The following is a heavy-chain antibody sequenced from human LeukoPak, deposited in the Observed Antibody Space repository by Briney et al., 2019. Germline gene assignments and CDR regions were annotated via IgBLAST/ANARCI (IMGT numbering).Heavy chain of an antibody. V-gene: IGHV1-18*01. J-gene: IGHJ4*02. D-gene: IGHD5-18*01. Sequence: GASVKVSCKASGYTFTSYGISWVRQAPGQGLEWMGWISAYNGNTNYAQKLQGRVTMTTDTSTSTAYMELRSLRSDDTARCYFSRDTSRMSKLIQVSLIEYWGQGNLGTVSS. CDR3: SRDTSRMSKLIQVSLIEY. CDR2: ISAYNGNT. CDR1: GYTFTSYG.